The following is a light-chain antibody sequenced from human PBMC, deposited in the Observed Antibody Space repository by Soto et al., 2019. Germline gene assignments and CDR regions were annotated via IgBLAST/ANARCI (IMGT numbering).Light chain of an antibody. CDR2: DAS. CDR3: QQRSSWPSLT. J-gene: IGKJ4*01. V-gene: IGKV3-11*01. Sequence: EVVLTQSPATLSLSPGERATLSCRASQSVSSYLAWFQQKPGHAPRLLIYDASNRATGIPARFSGSGSGTDFTLTISSLEPEDFAIYYCQQRSSWPSLTFGGGTKVELK. CDR1: QSVSSY.